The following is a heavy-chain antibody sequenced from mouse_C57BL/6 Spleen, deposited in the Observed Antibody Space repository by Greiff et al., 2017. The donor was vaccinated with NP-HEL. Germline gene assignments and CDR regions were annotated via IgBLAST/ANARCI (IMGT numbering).Heavy chain of an antibody. Sequence: VQLQQSGAELARPGASVKMSCKASGYTFTSYTMHWVKQRPGQGLEWIGYINPSSGYTKYNQKFKDKATLTADKSSSTAYMQLSSLTSEDSAVYYCAREGSSSYDYAMDYWGQGTSVTVSS. J-gene: IGHJ4*01. V-gene: IGHV1-4*01. CDR3: AREGSSSYDYAMDY. CDR2: INPSSGYT. D-gene: IGHD1-1*01. CDR1: GYTFTSYT.